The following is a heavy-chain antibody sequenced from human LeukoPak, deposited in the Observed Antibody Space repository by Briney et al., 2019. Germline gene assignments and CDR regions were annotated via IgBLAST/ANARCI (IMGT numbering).Heavy chain of an antibody. D-gene: IGHD1-26*01. CDR3: ARGDGGSYRYIDY. CDR2: INHSGST. CDR1: GGSFSGYY. J-gene: IGHJ4*02. Sequence: SETLSLTCAVNGGSFSGYYWSWIRQPPGKGLEWIGEINHSGSTNYNPSLKSRVTISVDTSKNQFSLKLSSVTAADTAVYYCARGDGGSYRYIDYWGQGTLVTVSS. V-gene: IGHV4-34*01.